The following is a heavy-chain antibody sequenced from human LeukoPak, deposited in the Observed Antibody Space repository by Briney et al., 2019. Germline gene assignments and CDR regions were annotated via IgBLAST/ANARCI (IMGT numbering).Heavy chain of an antibody. D-gene: IGHD3-22*01. J-gene: IGHJ3*02. CDR3: ARLNYYDSSGYLGAFDI. CDR2: TYPGDSDT. Sequence: GESLKISCKGSGYSFTSYWIGWVRQTPGKGLEWMGITYPGDSDTRYSPSFQGQVTISADKSISTAYLQWSSLKASDTAMYYCARLNYYDSSGYLGAFDIWGQGTMVTVSS. V-gene: IGHV5-51*01. CDR1: GYSFTSYW.